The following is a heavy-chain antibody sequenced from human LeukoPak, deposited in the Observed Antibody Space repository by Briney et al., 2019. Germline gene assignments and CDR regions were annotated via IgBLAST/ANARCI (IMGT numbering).Heavy chain of an antibody. V-gene: IGHV4-61*02. CDR1: GGSISSGSYY. J-gene: IGHJ3*02. D-gene: IGHD3-22*01. CDR2: IYTSGST. Sequence: PSQTLSLTCTVSGGSISSGSYYWSWIRQPAGKGLEWIGRIYTSGSTNYNPSLKSRVTISVDTSKNQFSLKLSSVTAADTAVYYRARERKGYYYDSSGYYPVAFDIWGQGTMVTVSS. CDR3: ARERKGYYYDSSGYYPVAFDI.